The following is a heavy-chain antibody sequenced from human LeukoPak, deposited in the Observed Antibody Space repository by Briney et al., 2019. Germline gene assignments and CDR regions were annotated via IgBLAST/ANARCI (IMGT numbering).Heavy chain of an antibody. CDR3: ARQVRSCTNGVCYRTFFDF. Sequence: PSDTLSLTCTVSGRPVSSSNYYWRRIRQPPGKGLEGIGSLYYSGSTYYNPSLKSRVTISVDTSKNQFSLKLSSVTAADTAVYYCARQVRSCTNGVCYRTFFDFWGQGTLVTVSS. CDR1: GRPVSSSNYY. V-gene: IGHV4-39*01. J-gene: IGHJ4*02. D-gene: IGHD2-8*01. CDR2: LYYSGST.